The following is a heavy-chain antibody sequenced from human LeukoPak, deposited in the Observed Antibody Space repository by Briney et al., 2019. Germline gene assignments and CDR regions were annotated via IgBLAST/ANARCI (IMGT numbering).Heavy chain of an antibody. V-gene: IGHV3-23*01. CDR1: GFTFYTYG. Sequence: AGVSVTLSCTASGFTFYTYGMNWMRQAPGKGREWVLNISGSGSNTYYADSVKGRFTILRDKSRNILSLQMNSLRAEDTAVYYYAKAITALLLTTWDLWGQGTLVTV. CDR2: ISGSGSNT. D-gene: IGHD2/OR15-2a*01. J-gene: IGHJ4*02. CDR3: AKAITALLLTTWDL.